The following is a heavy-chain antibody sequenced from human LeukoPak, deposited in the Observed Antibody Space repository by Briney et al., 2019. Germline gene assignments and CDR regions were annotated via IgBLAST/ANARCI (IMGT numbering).Heavy chain of an antibody. CDR3: AGIGSWGHDY. J-gene: IGHJ4*02. CDR1: GFTFSSYS. CDR2: ISSSSSYI. V-gene: IGHV3-21*01. D-gene: IGHD1-26*01. Sequence: SGGSLRPSCAASGFTFSSYSMNWVRQAPGKGLEWVSSISSSSSYIYYADSVKGRFTISRDNAKNSLYLQMNSLRAEDTAVYYCAGIGSWGHDYWCQGTLVTVSS.